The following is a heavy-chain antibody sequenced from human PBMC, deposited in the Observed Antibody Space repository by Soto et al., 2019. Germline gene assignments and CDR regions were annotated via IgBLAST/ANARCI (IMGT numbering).Heavy chain of an antibody. CDR3: AKSRKYSSGWDWFDP. V-gene: IGHV3-9*01. Sequence: DVQLVESGGGLVQPGRSLRLSCAASGFTFDDYAMHWVRQAPGKGLEWVSGISWNSGSIGYEDSVKGRFTISRDNAKNSLYLQMNSLRAEDTALYYCAKSRKYSSGWDWFDPWGQGTLVTVSS. CDR1: GFTFDDYA. D-gene: IGHD6-19*01. J-gene: IGHJ5*02. CDR2: ISWNSGSI.